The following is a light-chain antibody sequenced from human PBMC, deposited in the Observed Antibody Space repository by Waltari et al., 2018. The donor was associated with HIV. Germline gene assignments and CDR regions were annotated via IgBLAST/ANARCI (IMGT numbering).Light chain of an antibody. CDR3: GTWDSSLSVV. V-gene: IGLV1-51*01. J-gene: IGLJ2*01. Sequence: QSVLTQPPSLSVAPGQMVTISCSGSSSNIGKNYVSWYQQLPGTAPKLLIYDNNKRPSGIPGRFAGSKSGTSATLGITGLQTGDEDDYYCGTWDSSLSVVFGGGTKVTVL. CDR2: DNN. CDR1: SSNIGKNY.